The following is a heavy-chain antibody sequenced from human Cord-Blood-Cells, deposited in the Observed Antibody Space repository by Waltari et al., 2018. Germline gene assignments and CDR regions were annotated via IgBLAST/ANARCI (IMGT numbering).Heavy chain of an antibody. V-gene: IGHV3-30*18. J-gene: IGHJ4*02. Sequence: QVQLVESGGGVVQPGRSLRLSCAASGFTFSSYGMHWVRQAPGKGLEWVAVISYDGSNKYYADSVKGRFTISRDNSKNTLYLQMNSLRGEDTAVYYCAKEYSSSSEDYWGQGTLVTVSS. CDR2: ISYDGSNK. CDR1: GFTFSSYG. D-gene: IGHD6-6*01. CDR3: AKEYSSSSEDY.